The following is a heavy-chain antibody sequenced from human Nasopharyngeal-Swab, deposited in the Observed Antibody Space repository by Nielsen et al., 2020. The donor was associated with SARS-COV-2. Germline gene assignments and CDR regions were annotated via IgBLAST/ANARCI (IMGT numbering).Heavy chain of an antibody. V-gene: IGHV3-66*01. D-gene: IGHD5-18*01. CDR1: GFTFSSYA. J-gene: IGHJ4*02. CDR3: ARAGGGYSYADY. Sequence: GESLKISWAGSGFTFSSYAMHWVREAPGKGVEWVSVMYGDGSTYYAESAKGRFTISRDNSKNKLYLQMNSLRAENTAVYYCARAGGGYSYADYWGQGTLVTVSS. CDR2: MYGDGST.